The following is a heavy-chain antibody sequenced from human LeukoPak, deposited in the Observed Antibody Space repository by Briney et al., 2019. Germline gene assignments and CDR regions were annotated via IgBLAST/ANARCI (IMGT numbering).Heavy chain of an antibody. D-gene: IGHD6-13*01. Sequence: SVKVSCKAFGGTFSSYAISWVRQAPGQGLEWMGRIIPILGIANYAQKFQGRVTITADKSTSTAYMELSSLRSEDTAVYYCARDHSSSWAHDYWGQGTLVTVSS. CDR2: IIPILGIA. CDR1: GGTFSSYA. V-gene: IGHV1-69*04. CDR3: ARDHSSSWAHDY. J-gene: IGHJ4*02.